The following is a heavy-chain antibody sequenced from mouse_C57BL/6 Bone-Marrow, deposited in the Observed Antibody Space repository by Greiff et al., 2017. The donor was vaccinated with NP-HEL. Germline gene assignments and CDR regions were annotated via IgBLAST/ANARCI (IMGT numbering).Heavy chain of an antibody. J-gene: IGHJ3*01. Sequence: VQLQQSGAELVKPGASVTLSCKASGYTFTDYEMYWVKQTPVHGLEWIGAIDPETGGTAYNQKFKGKAILTADKSSSTAYMELRSLTSEDSAVYYCTRVPNTRAYWGQGTLVTVSA. D-gene: IGHD1-1*01. CDR1: GYTFTDYE. V-gene: IGHV1-15*01. CDR3: TRVPNTRAY. CDR2: IDPETGGT.